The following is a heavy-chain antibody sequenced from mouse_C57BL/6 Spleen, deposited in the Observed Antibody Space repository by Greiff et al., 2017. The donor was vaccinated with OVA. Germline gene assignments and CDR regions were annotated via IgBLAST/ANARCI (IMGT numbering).Heavy chain of an antibody. V-gene: IGHV5-16*01. Sequence: EVKLQESEGGLVQPGSSMKLSCTASGFTFSDYYMAWVRQVPEKGLEWVANINYDGSSTYYLDSLKSRFIISRDNATNILYLQMSSLKSEDTATYYCASIYYAYDETDYYAMDYWGQGTSVTVSS. J-gene: IGHJ4*01. CDR2: INYDGSST. D-gene: IGHD2-2*01. CDR3: ASIYYAYDETDYYAMDY. CDR1: GFTFSDYY.